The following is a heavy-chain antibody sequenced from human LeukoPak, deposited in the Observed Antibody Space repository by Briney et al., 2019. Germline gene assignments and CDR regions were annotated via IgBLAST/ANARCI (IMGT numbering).Heavy chain of an antibody. J-gene: IGHJ5*02. V-gene: IGHV1-18*01. CDR2: ISAYNGNT. CDR3: ARDQRQWLVRGGYNWFDP. Sequence: GASVKVSCKASGYTFTSYGISWVRQAPGQGLEWMGWISAYNGNTNYAQKLQGRVTMTTDTSTSTAYMELRSLRSDDTAVYYCARDQRQWLVRGGYNWFDPWGQGTLVTVSS. CDR1: GYTFTSYG. D-gene: IGHD6-19*01.